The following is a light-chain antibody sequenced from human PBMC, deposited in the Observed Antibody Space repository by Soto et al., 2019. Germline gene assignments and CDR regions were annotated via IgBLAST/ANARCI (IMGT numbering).Light chain of an antibody. CDR3: QHYGRSPPSWT. V-gene: IGKV3-20*01. CDR1: QSVSSNY. J-gene: IGKJ1*01. CDR2: DAS. Sequence: EIVLTQSPGTLSLSPGERATLSCRASQSVSSNYLAWYQQKPGQPPRLLISDASSRATGIPDRFSGSGSGTDFTLTISSLEPEDFAVYYCQHYGRSPPSWTFGPGTKVEIK.